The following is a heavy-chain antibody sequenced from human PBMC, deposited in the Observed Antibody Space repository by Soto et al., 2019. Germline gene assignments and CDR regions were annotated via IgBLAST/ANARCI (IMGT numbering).Heavy chain of an antibody. Sequence: ASVKVSCKASGYTFTSYDINWVRQATGQGLEWMGWMNPNSGNTGYAQKFQGRVTMTRNTSISTAYMELSSLRSEDTAVYYCARSSSGYSYGYYYYYYGMDVWGQGTTVTVSS. CDR2: MNPNSGNT. J-gene: IGHJ6*02. D-gene: IGHD5-18*01. CDR1: GYTFTSYD. CDR3: ARSSSGYSYGYYYYYYGMDV. V-gene: IGHV1-8*01.